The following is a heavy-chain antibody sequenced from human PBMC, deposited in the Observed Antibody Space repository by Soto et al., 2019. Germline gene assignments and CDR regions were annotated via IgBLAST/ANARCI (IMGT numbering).Heavy chain of an antibody. CDR3: AREEINCGGDCFAL. CDR1: GFTLSSYE. D-gene: IGHD2-21*01. J-gene: IGHJ4*02. V-gene: IGHV3-48*03. Sequence: LRLSCAASGFTLSSYEMNWVRQAPGKGLEWISYISDSGNIIYYADSVRGRFTNSRDRNSLYLQMNSLRAEDTAVYFCAREEINCGGDCFALWGQGTLVTV. CDR2: ISDSGNII.